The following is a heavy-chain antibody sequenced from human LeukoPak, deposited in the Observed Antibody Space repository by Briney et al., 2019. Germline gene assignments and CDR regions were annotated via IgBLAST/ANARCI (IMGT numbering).Heavy chain of an antibody. CDR1: GGSISSYY. J-gene: IGHJ4*02. Sequence: SETLSLTCTVSGGSISSYYWSWIRQPPGKGLEWIGYIYYSGSTNYNPFLKSRVTISVDTSKNQFSLKLSSVTAADTAVYYCASGGSRVSGHDYWGQGTLVTVSS. D-gene: IGHD2-15*01. CDR2: IYYSGST. V-gene: IGHV4-59*01. CDR3: ASGGSRVSGHDY.